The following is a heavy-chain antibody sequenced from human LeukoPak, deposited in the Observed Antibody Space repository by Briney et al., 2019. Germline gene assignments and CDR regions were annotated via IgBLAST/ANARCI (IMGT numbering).Heavy chain of an antibody. V-gene: IGHV4-59*08. Sequence: PSETLSLTCTVSGGSISSYYWSWIRQPPGKGLEWIGYIYYSGSTNYNPSLKSRVTISVDTSKNQFSLKLSSVTAADTAVYYCARLRDPHRQGSGSYYNSPVDYWGQGTLVTVSS. CDR2: IYYSGST. CDR1: GGSISSYY. D-gene: IGHD3-10*01. CDR3: ARLRDPHRQGSGSYYNSPVDY. J-gene: IGHJ4*02.